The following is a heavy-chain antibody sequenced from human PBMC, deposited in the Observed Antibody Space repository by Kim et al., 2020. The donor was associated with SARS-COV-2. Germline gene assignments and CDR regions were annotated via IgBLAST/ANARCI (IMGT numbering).Heavy chain of an antibody. Sequence: GGSLRLSCAASGFTFSSYGMHWVRQAPGKGLEWVAVISYDGSNKYYADSVKGRFTISRDNSKNTLYLQMNSLRAEDTAVYYCAKDLIRRWELLQPHKGGPLDYWGQGTLVTVSS. J-gene: IGHJ4*02. CDR3: AKDLIRRWELLQPHKGGPLDY. V-gene: IGHV3-30*18. D-gene: IGHD1-26*01. CDR2: ISYDGSNK. CDR1: GFTFSSYG.